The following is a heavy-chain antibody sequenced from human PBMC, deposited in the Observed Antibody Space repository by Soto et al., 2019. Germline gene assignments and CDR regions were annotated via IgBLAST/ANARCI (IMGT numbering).Heavy chain of an antibody. J-gene: IGHJ5*02. D-gene: IGHD3-9*01. Sequence: ASVKVSCKASGGTFSSYTISWVRQAPGQGLEWMGRIIPILGIANYAQEFQGRVTITADKSTSTAYMELSSLRSEDTAVYYCARDYDILIEPWFDPWGQGTLVTVSS. V-gene: IGHV1-69*04. CDR2: IIPILGIA. CDR3: ARDYDILIEPWFDP. CDR1: GGTFSSYT.